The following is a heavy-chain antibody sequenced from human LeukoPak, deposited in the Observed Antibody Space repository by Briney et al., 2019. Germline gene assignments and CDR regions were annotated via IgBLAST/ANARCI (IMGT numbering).Heavy chain of an antibody. CDR3: ARGRSATPPVDY. CDR1: GYTFTGYY. CDR2: FNPNSGGT. Sequence: RRASVKVSCKASGYTFTGYYMHWVRQAPGQGLEWMGWFNPNSGGTNYAQKFQGWVTMTRDTSISTAYMELSRLRSDDTAVYYCARGRSATPPVDYWGQGTLVTVSS. V-gene: IGHV1-2*04. D-gene: IGHD3-10*01. J-gene: IGHJ4*02.